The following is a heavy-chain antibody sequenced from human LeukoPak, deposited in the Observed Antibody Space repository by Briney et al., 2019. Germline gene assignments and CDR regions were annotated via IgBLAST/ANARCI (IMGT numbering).Heavy chain of an antibody. Sequence: SETPSLTCTVSGGSISSYYWSWIRQPPGKGLEWIGYIYYSGSTNYNPSLKSRVTISVDTSKNQFSLKLSSVTAADTAVYYCARVIDGYPDYWGQGTLVTVSS. V-gene: IGHV4-59*01. J-gene: IGHJ4*02. CDR2: IYYSGST. D-gene: IGHD5-24*01. CDR1: GGSISSYY. CDR3: ARVIDGYPDY.